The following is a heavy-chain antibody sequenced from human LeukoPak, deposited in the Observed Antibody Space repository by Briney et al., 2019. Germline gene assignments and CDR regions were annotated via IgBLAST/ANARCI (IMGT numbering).Heavy chain of an antibody. CDR1: GYTFTAYY. CDR3: ASGYSSGLAGDY. J-gene: IGHJ4*02. Sequence: GASVKLSCKASGYTFTAYYLYWVRQAPGQGLEWMGWINPNSGGTNYVQKFQGRVTMTRDTSINTAYMELRRLRSDDTAVYYCASGYSSGLAGDYWGQGTLVTVSS. D-gene: IGHD6-19*01. CDR2: INPNSGGT. V-gene: IGHV1-2*02.